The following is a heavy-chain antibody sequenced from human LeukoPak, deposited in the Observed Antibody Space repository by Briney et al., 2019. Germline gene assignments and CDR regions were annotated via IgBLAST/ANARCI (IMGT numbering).Heavy chain of an antibody. J-gene: IGHJ4*03. V-gene: IGHV4-39*01. D-gene: IGHD5-12*01. Sequence: SETLSLTCTVSGGPITSSDFYWVWIRQPPGKGLEWIGAFHSSGSTYYDPSLKSRVTISVDTSKNQFSLKATSVSAADTAVYYCATYRVATISYFDYWGQGTLVTVSS. CDR2: FHSSGST. CDR1: GGPITSSDFY. CDR3: ATYRVATISYFDY.